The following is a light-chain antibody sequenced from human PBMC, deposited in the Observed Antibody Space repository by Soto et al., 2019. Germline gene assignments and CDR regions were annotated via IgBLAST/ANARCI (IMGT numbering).Light chain of an antibody. V-gene: IGLV2-14*01. CDR1: GSDIGRSDF. J-gene: IGLJ1*01. CDR3: ISCTSVNIRCV. Sequence: QSAPTQPASVSGSPGQSIIISCTGTGSDIGRSDFVSWFQQLPGSVPKLMIYEVTGRPSGTSDRFSGSKSGNTASLTISGLQPEDEADYYCISCTSVNIRCVFGTGTKVTV. CDR2: EVT.